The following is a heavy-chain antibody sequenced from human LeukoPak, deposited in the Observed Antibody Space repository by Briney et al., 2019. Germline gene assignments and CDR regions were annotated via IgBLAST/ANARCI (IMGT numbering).Heavy chain of an antibody. CDR1: GYSFSNYW. D-gene: IGHD2-15*01. V-gene: IGHV5-51*01. CDR2: IYPGDSET. Sequence: GESLKISCKGSGYSFSNYWIGWVRQMPGKGLKWMGIIYPGDSETNYSPSFQGPVTISADKSFSTAYLQVSILRASDPAMYYCARCSGGWYYFDYWGQGTLVTVSS. J-gene: IGHJ4*02. CDR3: ARCSGGWYYFDY.